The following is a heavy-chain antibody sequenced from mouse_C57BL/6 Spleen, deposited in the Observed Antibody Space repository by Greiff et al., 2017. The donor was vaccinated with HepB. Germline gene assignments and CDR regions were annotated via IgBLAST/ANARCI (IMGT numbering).Heavy chain of an antibody. CDR1: GFTFSSYG. Sequence: EVQVVESGGDLVKPGGSLKLSCAASGFTFSSYGMSWVRQTPDKRLEWVATISSGGSYTYYPDSVKGRFTISRDNAKNTLYLQMSSLKSEDTAMYYCARHYITYYFDYWGQGTTLTVSS. V-gene: IGHV5-6*01. D-gene: IGHD1-1*01. CDR3: ARHYITYYFDY. J-gene: IGHJ2*01. CDR2: ISSGGSYT.